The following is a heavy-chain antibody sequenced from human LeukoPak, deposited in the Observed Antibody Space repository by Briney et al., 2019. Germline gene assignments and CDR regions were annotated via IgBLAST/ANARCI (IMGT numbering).Heavy chain of an antibody. CDR1: GYTFTSYT. D-gene: IGHD3-3*01. V-gene: IGHV1-3*03. CDR2: IYAGNGNT. J-gene: IGHJ6*03. CDR3: ARARYETRIWPKSRYDYYHYMDV. Sequence: ASVRVSCKASGYTFTSYTIHWVRQAPGQRLEWMRWIYAGNGNTKYSQEFQDRVTITRDTSASTAYMELSSLRSEDMAVYYCARARYETRIWPKSRYDYYHYMDVWGKGTTVTVSS.